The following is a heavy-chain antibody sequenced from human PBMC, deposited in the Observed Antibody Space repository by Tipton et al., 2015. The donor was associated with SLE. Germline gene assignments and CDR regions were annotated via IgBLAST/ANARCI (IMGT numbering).Heavy chain of an antibody. V-gene: IGHV4-59*11. CDR1: GGSISSHY. CDR3: ARVPDAFDI. Sequence: LRLSCTVSGGSISSHYWSWIRQPPGKGLEWIGYIYYSGSTNYNPSLKSRVTISVDTSKNQFSLKLSSVTAADTAVYYCARVPDAFDIWGQGTMVTVSS. CDR2: IYYSGST. J-gene: IGHJ3*02.